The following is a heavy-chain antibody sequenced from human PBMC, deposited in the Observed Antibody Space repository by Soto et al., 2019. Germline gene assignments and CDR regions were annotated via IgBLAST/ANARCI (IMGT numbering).Heavy chain of an antibody. V-gene: IGHV3-30*18. CDR2: ISYDGSNK. CDR1: GFTFSSYG. D-gene: IGHD3-22*01. J-gene: IGHJ5*02. Sequence: PGGSLRLSCAASGFTFSSYGMHWVRQAPGKGLEWVAVISYDGSNKYYADSVKGRFTISRDNSKNTLYLQMNSLRAEDTAVYYCAKEWGHDDSSGHNHEFDPWGQGTLVTVSS. CDR3: AKEWGHDDSSGHNHEFDP.